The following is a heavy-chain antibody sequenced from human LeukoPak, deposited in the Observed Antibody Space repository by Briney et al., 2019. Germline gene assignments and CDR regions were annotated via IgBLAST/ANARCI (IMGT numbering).Heavy chain of an antibody. D-gene: IGHD2-15*01. V-gene: IGHV4-59*01. CDR2: IYYSGST. CDR3: ARGVCSGGSCYTDY. J-gene: IGHJ4*02. CDR1: GGSMSGYY. Sequence: SETLSLTCTVSGGSMSGYYWSWIRQPPGKGLEWIGYIYYSGSTNYNPSLKSRVTISVDTSKNQFSLKLSSVTAADTAVYYCARGVCSGGSCYTDYWGQGTLVTVSS.